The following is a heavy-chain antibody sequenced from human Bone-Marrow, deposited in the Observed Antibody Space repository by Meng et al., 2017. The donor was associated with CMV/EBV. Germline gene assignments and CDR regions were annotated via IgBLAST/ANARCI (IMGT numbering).Heavy chain of an antibody. D-gene: IGHD6-6*01. CDR3: TTDVGIAARRGYYYGMDV. V-gene: IGHV3-15*01. J-gene: IGHJ6*02. CDR1: GFTFSNAW. Sequence: GESLKISCAASGFTFSNAWMSWVRQAPGKGLEWVGRIKSKTDGGTTDYAAPVKGRFTISRDDSKNTLYLQMNSLKTEDTAVYYCTTDVGIAARRGYYYGMDVWVQGTTVTVSS. CDR2: IKSKTDGGTT.